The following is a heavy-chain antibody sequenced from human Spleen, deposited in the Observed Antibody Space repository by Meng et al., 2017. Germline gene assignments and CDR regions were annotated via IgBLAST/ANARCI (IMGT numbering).Heavy chain of an antibody. V-gene: IGHV1-46*01. J-gene: IGHJ6*02. D-gene: IGHD5-18*01. CDR1: GYNFPDYW. CDR3: ARGIGAMGYYYGMDV. CDR2: INPSGGST. Sequence: ASVKVSCKPSGYNFPDYWLHWVRRAPGQGLEWMGIINPSGGSTTYAQKFQDRVSMTRDTSTSTVYMELSSLRSGDTAVYDCARGIGAMGYYYGMDVWGQGTTVTVSS.